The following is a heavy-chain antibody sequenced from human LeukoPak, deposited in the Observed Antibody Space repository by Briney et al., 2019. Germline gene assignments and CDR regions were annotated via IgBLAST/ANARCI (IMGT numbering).Heavy chain of an antibody. J-gene: IGHJ4*02. V-gene: IGHV3-30-3*01. D-gene: IGHD3-3*01. CDR3: AKDSGALRITIFGVVLGIDY. Sequence: GRSLRLSCAASGFTFSSYAMHWVRQAPGKGLEWVAVISYDGSNKYYADSVKGRFTISRDNSKNTLYLQMNSLRAEDTAVYYCAKDSGALRITIFGVVLGIDYWGQGTLVTVSS. CDR1: GFTFSSYA. CDR2: ISYDGSNK.